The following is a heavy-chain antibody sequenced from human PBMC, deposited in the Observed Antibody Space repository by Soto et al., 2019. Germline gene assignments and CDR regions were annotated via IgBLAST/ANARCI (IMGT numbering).Heavy chain of an antibody. CDR2: IDPSDSYT. D-gene: IGHD3-10*01. J-gene: IGHJ4*02. CDR3: ARYYYGSGSYSPRYYFDY. CDR1: GCSFTSYW. Sequence: PGESLKISCKGSGCSFTSYWISWVRQMPGKGLEWMGRIDPSDSYTNYSPSFQGHVTISADKSISTAYLQWSSLKASDTAMYYCARYYYGSGSYSPRYYFDYWGQGTLVTVSS. V-gene: IGHV5-10-1*01.